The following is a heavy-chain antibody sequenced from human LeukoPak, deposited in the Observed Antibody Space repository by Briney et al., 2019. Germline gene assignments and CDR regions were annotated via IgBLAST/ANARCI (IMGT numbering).Heavy chain of an antibody. V-gene: IGHV3-33*01. J-gene: IGHJ5*02. Sequence: GGSLRLSCAASGFTFSSYGMHWVRQAPGKGLEWVAVIWYDGSNKYYADSVKGRFTISRDNSKNTLYLQMNSLRAEDTAVYYCARGYSGYDPPGWFDPWGQGTLVTVSS. CDR3: ARGYSGYDPPGWFDP. D-gene: IGHD5-12*01. CDR2: IWYDGSNK. CDR1: GFTFSSYG.